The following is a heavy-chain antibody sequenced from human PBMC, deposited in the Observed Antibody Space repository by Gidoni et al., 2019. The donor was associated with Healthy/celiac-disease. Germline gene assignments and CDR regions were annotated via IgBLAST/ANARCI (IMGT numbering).Heavy chain of an antibody. V-gene: IGHV4-39*01. CDR2: IYYSGST. D-gene: IGHD6-6*01. J-gene: IGHJ3*02. Sequence: QLHLQDSVPGLVKPSYTLSLTSTVSGASIISSSYYWGWIRQPPGKGLEWIGSIYYSGSTYYNPSLKSRVTISVDTYKNQFSLKRSSGTAADTAVYYCARHRGADRRDAFDIWGKGTMVTVSS. CDR3: ARHRGADRRDAFDI. CDR1: GASIISSSYY.